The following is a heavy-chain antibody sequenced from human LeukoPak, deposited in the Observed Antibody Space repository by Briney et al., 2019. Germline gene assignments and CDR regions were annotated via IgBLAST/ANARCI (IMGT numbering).Heavy chain of an antibody. D-gene: IGHD4-11*01. J-gene: IGHJ6*03. V-gene: IGHV5-51*01. CDR1: GYSFTSYW. CDR2: IYPGDSDT. CDR3: ARGSNEDYYYYYTDV. Sequence: GESLKISCKGSGYSFTSYWIGWVRQMPGQGLGWMGIIYPGDSDTRYSPSFQGQVTISADNSISTAYLQWRSLKASDTAMYYCARGSNEDYYYYYTDVWGKGTTVTVSS.